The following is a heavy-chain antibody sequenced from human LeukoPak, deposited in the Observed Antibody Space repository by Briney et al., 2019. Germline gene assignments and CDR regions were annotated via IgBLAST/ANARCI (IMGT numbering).Heavy chain of an antibody. CDR3: ARDPTVTNFHDAFDI. CDR2: IKQDGSQK. D-gene: IGHD4-17*01. Sequence: HPGGSLRLSCTASGFTFSSYWMSWVRQAPGKGLEWVATIKQDGSQKEYVESVQGRFTVSRDNAKNSLYLHMNRLRAEDTAVYYCARDPTVTNFHDAFDIWGQGTMVTVSS. J-gene: IGHJ3*02. CDR1: GFTFSSYW. V-gene: IGHV3-7*05.